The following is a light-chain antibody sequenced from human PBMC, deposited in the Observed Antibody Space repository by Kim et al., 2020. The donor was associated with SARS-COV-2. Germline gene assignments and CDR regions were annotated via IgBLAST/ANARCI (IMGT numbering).Light chain of an antibody. CDR3: QQRYSTPYS. CDR2: AAS. Sequence: DIQMTQSPSSLSASVGDRVTITCRASQSISSYLNWYQQKPGKAPKLLIYAASSLQSGVPSRFSGSGSGTDFTLTISSLQPEDFATYYCQQRYSTPYSFGKETKLEI. V-gene: IGKV1-39*01. CDR1: QSISSY. J-gene: IGKJ2*03.